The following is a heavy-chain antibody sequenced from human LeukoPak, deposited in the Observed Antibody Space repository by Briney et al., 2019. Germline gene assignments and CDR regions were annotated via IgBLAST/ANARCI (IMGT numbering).Heavy chain of an antibody. CDR2: ISSSSSTI. Sequence: GGSLRLSCAVSGFTFSSYSMNWVRQAPGKGLEWVSYISSSSSTIHYADSVKGRFTISRDNSKNTLYLQMNSLRAEDTAVYYCAKPMTSYCSGGSCYEDYWGQGTLVTVSS. CDR3: AKPMTSYCSGGSCYEDY. J-gene: IGHJ4*02. D-gene: IGHD2-15*01. CDR1: GFTFSSYS. V-gene: IGHV3-48*01.